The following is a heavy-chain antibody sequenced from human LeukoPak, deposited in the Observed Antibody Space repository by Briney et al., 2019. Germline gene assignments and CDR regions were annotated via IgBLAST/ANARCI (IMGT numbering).Heavy chain of an antibody. CDR2: INHSGST. CDR3: AGGDDPDYFDY. J-gene: IGHJ4*02. V-gene: IGHV4-34*01. CDR1: GGSFSGYY. Sequence: SETLSLTCAVTGGSFSGYYWSWIRQPPGKGLEWIGEINHSGSTNYNPSLKSRVTISVDTSKNQFSLKLSSVTAADTAVYYCAGGDDPDYFDYWGQGTLVTVSS. D-gene: IGHD1-1*01.